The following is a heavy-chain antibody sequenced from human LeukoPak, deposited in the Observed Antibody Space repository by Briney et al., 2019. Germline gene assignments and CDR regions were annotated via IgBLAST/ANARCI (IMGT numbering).Heavy chain of an antibody. Sequence: PSETLSLTCTVSGGSISSSSYYWGWIRQPPGKGLEWIGSIYYSGSTYYNPSLKSRFTISVDTSKNQFSLSLTSVTAADTAVYYCTKRRGYSFGFDYYYMDVWGKGTTVTISS. CDR2: IYYSGST. CDR1: GGSISSSSYY. V-gene: IGHV4-39*01. J-gene: IGHJ6*03. D-gene: IGHD5-18*01. CDR3: TKRRGYSFGFDYYYMDV.